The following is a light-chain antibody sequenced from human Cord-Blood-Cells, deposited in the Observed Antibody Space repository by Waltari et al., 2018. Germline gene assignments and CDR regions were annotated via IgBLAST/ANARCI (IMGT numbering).Light chain of an antibody. J-gene: IGLJ1*01. Sequence: QSALTQPASVSGSPGQSITISCTGTSSDVGSYNLVSWYQQHPGKAPKLMIYEGSKRPSGVSNRFSGSKSVNTASLTIAGLQAEDEAYYYCCSYAGSSTYVFGTGTKVTVL. CDR2: EGS. CDR3: CSYAGSSTYV. V-gene: IGLV2-23*01. CDR1: SSDVGSYNL.